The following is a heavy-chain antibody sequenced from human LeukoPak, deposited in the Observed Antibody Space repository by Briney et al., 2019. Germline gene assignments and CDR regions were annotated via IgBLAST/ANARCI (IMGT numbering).Heavy chain of an antibody. J-gene: IGHJ6*03. V-gene: IGHV1-69*05. CDR2: VIPIFGTA. CDR3: ASGAIFGVVISGEYYYYMDV. D-gene: IGHD3-3*01. Sequence: SVKVSCKASAGTFSSYAISWVRQAPGQGLEWMGGVIPIFGTANDAQKFQGRVTITTDESTSTAYMELSSLRSEDTAVYYCASGAIFGVVISGEYYYYMDVWGKGTTVTVSS. CDR1: AGTFSSYA.